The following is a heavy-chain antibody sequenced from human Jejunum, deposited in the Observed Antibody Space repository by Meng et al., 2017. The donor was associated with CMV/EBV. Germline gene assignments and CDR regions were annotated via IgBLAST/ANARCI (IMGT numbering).Heavy chain of an antibody. J-gene: IGHJ4*02. Sequence: GFSFSIYSMNWVRQAPGKGLEWVSSISTTSSYISYADSVKGRFTISRDNAKNSLYLQMSSLRSEDTAIYYCATDRMDTSARRGFFDYWGQGTLVTVSS. V-gene: IGHV3-21*01. CDR1: GFSFSIYS. CDR2: ISTTSSYI. CDR3: ATDRMDTSARRGFFDY. D-gene: IGHD5-18*01.